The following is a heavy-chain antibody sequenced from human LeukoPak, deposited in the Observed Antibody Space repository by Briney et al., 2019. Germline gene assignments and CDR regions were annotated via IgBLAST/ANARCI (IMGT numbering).Heavy chain of an antibody. CDR3: ASPDYGDYAYFDY. CDR2: IIPIFGTA. D-gene: IGHD4-17*01. J-gene: IGHJ4*02. V-gene: IGHV1-69*05. CDR1: GGTFSSYA. Sequence: EASVKVSCKASGGTFSSYAISWVRQAPGQGLEWMGGIIPIFGTANYAQKFQGRVTITTDESTSTAYMELSSLRSEDTAVYYCASPDYGDYAYFDYWGQGTLVTVSP.